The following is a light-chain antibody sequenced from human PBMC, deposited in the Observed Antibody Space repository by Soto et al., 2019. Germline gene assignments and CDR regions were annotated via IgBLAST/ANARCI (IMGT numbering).Light chain of an antibody. Sequence: DIQLTQSPSFLSASVGDRVTITCRASQGISNYLGWYQQKPGKAPKLLIYSASTLQSGVPSRFSGSGSGTEFTLTISSLQPEDFATYYCHHLNSLLTFGGGTKVDIK. CDR2: SAS. J-gene: IGKJ4*01. V-gene: IGKV1-9*01. CDR3: HHLNSLLT. CDR1: QGISNY.